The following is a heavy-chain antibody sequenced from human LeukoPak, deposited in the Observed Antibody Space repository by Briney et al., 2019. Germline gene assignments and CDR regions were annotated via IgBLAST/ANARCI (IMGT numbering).Heavy chain of an antibody. Sequence: GGSLRLSCAASRFTFSDYYMSWIRQAPGKGLEWASYISTSGSTIYYVDSVKGRFTIPRDNAKNSLYLQMNSLRAEDTAVYFCARGRGPFDYWGQGTLVTVSS. CDR3: ARGRGPFDY. V-gene: IGHV3-11*01. J-gene: IGHJ4*02. CDR1: RFTFSDYY. D-gene: IGHD3-10*01. CDR2: ISTSGSTI.